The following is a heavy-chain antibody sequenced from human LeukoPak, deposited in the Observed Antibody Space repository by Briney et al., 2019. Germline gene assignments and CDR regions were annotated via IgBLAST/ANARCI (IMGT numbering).Heavy chain of an antibody. Sequence: GGSLRLSCAASGFTFSSYAMSWVRQAPGKGLEWVSAISGSGGDTYYADSVRGRFTISRDNSKNTLYLQMNSLRAEDTAVYYCARRAGAYSHPYDYWGQGTLVTVSS. CDR2: ISGSGGDT. J-gene: IGHJ4*02. CDR1: GFTFSSYA. D-gene: IGHD4/OR15-4a*01. CDR3: ARRAGAYSHPYDY. V-gene: IGHV3-23*01.